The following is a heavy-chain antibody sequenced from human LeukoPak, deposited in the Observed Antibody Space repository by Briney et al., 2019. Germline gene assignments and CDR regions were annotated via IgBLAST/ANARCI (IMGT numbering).Heavy chain of an antibody. D-gene: IGHD1-1*01. J-gene: IGHJ4*02. Sequence: ETLSLTCAVYGGSFSGYYWSWIRQPPGKGLEWIGEINHSGSTNYNPSLKGRVTISVDTSKNQFSLKLSSVTAADTAVYYCARVRERMTVRANFFDYWGQGTLVTVSS. CDR3: ARVRERMTVRANFFDY. V-gene: IGHV4-34*01. CDR2: INHSGST. CDR1: GGSFSGYY.